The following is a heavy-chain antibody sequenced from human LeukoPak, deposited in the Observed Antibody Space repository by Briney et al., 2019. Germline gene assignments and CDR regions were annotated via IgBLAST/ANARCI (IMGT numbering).Heavy chain of an antibody. J-gene: IGHJ4*02. D-gene: IGHD5-12*01. CDR1: GYTFTSYD. V-gene: IGHV1-8*02. CDR2: MNPNSGST. CDR3: ARGPTTRGYSGYDLDY. Sequence: ASVKVSCKASGYTFTSYDINWVRQATGQGLEWMGWMNPNSGSTGYAQKFQGRVTMTRNTSISTAYMELSSLRSEDTALYYCARGPTTRGYSGYDLDYWGQGTLVTVSS.